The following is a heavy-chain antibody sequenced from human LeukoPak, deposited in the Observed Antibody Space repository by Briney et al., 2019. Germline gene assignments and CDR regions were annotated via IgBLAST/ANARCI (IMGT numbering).Heavy chain of an antibody. D-gene: IGHD3-22*01. CDR2: IYYSGST. V-gene: IGHV4-59*01. CDR1: GGSIISYY. Sequence: SETLSLTCTVSGGSIISYYWSWIRQPPGKGLEWIGYIYYSGSTNYNPSLKSRVTISVDTSKNQFSLELSSVTAADTAVYYCARVLGYYYDSSGYLDAFDIWGQGTMVTVSS. J-gene: IGHJ3*02. CDR3: ARVLGYYYDSSGYLDAFDI.